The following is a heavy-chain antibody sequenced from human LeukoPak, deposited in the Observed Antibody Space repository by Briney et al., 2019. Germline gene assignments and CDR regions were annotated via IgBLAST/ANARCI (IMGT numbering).Heavy chain of an antibody. Sequence: GGSLRLSCAASGFTFSSYAMSWVRQAPGKGLEWVSAISGSGGSTYYADSVKGRFTISRDNSKNTLYLQMNSLRAEDTDVYYCXKGXSRFGEFKENYWGQGTLVTVSS. CDR3: XKGXSRFGEFKENY. CDR2: ISGSGGST. V-gene: IGHV3-23*01. D-gene: IGHD3-10*02. CDR1: GFTFSSYA. J-gene: IGHJ4*02.